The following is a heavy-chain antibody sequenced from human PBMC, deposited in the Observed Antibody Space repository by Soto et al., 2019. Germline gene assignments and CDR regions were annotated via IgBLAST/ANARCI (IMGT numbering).Heavy chain of an antibody. Sequence: EVQLVETGGGLIQPGGSLRLSCAASGFTVSSNYMSWVRQAPGKGLEWVSVIYSGGSTYYADSVKGRFTISRDNSKNTQYLQMNSLRAEDTAAYYCARERYSSSSAWFDPWGQGTLVTVSS. J-gene: IGHJ5*02. CDR1: GFTVSSNY. CDR2: IYSGGST. V-gene: IGHV3-53*02. D-gene: IGHD6-6*01. CDR3: ARERYSSSSAWFDP.